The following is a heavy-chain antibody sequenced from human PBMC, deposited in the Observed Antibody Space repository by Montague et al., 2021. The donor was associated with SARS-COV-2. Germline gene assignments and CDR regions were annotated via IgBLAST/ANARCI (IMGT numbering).Heavy chain of an antibody. Sequence: SETLSLTCTVSGGSISSSSYYWGWLRQPPGKGLEWIGEVNQSGTTIYNPSVKSGVTISEDTSKYQFYLRLNSVTAADTAVYYCARGRRPVVVPGAGPAGRAFDIWGQGTMVTVSS. CDR1: GGSISSSSYY. V-gene: IGHV4-39*07. CDR3: ARGRRPVVVPGAGPAGRAFDI. CDR2: VNQSGTT. D-gene: IGHD2-2*01. J-gene: IGHJ3*02.